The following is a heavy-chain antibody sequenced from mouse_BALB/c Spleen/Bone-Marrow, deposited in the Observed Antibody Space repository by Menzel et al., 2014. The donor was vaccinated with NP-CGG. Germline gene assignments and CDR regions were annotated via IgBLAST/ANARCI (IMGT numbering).Heavy chain of an antibody. V-gene: IGHV1S81*02. CDR2: INPSNGRT. CDR1: GYTFTSYW. Sequence: VKLVESGAEPVKPGASVKLSCKASGYTFTSYWMHWVKQRPGQGLEWIGEINPSNGRTNYNEKFKSKATLTVDKSSSTAYMQLSSLTSEDSAVYYCARGDGFAWFAYWGQGTLVTVSA. CDR3: ARGDGFAWFAY. D-gene: IGHD3-3*01. J-gene: IGHJ3*01.